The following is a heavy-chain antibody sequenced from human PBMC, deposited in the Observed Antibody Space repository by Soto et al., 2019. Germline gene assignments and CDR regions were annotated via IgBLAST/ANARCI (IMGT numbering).Heavy chain of an antibody. D-gene: IGHD3-9*01. CDR2: IYYSGST. J-gene: IGHJ6*02. CDR1: GGSISSSSYY. CDR3: ARDHYVYDILTGYGYYYGMDV. Sequence: SETLSLTCTVSGGSISSSSYYWGRIRQPPGKGLEWIGSIYYSGSTYYNPSLKSRVTISVDTSKNQFSLKLSSVTAADTAVYYCARDHYVYDILTGYGYYYGMDVWGQGTTVTVSS. V-gene: IGHV4-39*07.